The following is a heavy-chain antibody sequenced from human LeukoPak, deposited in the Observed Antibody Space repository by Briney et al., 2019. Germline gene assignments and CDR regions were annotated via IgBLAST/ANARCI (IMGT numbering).Heavy chain of an antibody. CDR3: ARGPAGDPFDH. J-gene: IGHJ4*02. CDR1: GFTFSSYT. CDR2: IGSSGSPI. V-gene: IGHV3-48*03. Sequence: HTGGSLRLSCVASGFTFSSYTMNWVRQAPGKGLEWVSFIGSSGSPIYYADSVKGRFTISRDNAKNSLYLQMSSLRVEDTAVYYCARGPAGDPFDHWGQGTLVTVSS. D-gene: IGHD3-16*01.